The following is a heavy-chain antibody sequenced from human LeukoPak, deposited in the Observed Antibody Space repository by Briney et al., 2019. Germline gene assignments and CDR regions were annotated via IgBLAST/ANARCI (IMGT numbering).Heavy chain of an antibody. CDR3: AKSEGYGAD. D-gene: IGHD1-1*01. J-gene: IGHJ4*02. Sequence: SGGSLRLSCAASGFTFSSDAMSWVRQAPGKGLELVSAISGSGGSRSDADSVEGRFTISRDNSKNTRYLQMDSRRAEDEAPYCWAKSEGYGADWGPRTLVTVSS. CDR1: GFTFSSDA. CDR2: ISGSGGSR. V-gene: IGHV3-23*01.